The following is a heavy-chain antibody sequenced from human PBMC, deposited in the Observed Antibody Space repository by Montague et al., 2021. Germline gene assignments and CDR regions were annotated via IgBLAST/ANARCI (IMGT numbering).Heavy chain of an antibody. CDR2: VYYCGNM. J-gene: IGHJ5*02. Sequence: SETLSLTCTVSGGSISSHSWSWVRQPPGKGMERIGCVYYCGNMAHNSSPTSRLPMLVDTAKTQVTVTLKFVTAAATAVYYWARDQHFSSGDNWFGPWGQGILVTVSA. V-gene: IGHV4-59*11. CDR3: ARDQHFSSGDNWFGP. D-gene: IGHD3-3*02. CDR1: GGSISSHS.